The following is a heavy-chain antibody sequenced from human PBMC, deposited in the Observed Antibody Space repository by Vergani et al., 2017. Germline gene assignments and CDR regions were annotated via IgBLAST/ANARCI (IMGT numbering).Heavy chain of an antibody. CDR3: ARSSGYYSYYFDF. D-gene: IGHD3-22*01. V-gene: IGHV1-69*18. CDR1: GGTFSSNS. J-gene: IGHJ4*02. Sequence: VQLLQSGAELKKPGESLKISCKASGGTFSSNSISWVRQAPGQGLEWMGRIIPIFGTTSYAQKFQGRVTILADESTSTAYMELSSLRSEDTAVYYCARSSGYYSYYFDFLWQGTLVTVSS. CDR2: IIPIFGTT.